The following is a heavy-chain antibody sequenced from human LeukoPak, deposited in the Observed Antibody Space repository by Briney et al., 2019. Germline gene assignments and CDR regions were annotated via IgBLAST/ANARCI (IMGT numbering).Heavy chain of an antibody. Sequence: PGGSLRLSCAASGFTFSNFWMHWVRKAPGKGLVWVSRINSDGSDTVYADSVKGRLTISRDNAKNTLYLQMNSLRVEDTAVYYCVGGYDPHYWGQGTLVTVSS. J-gene: IGHJ4*02. V-gene: IGHV3-74*01. CDR1: GFTFSNFW. CDR3: VGGYDPHY. CDR2: INSDGSDT. D-gene: IGHD2-8*02.